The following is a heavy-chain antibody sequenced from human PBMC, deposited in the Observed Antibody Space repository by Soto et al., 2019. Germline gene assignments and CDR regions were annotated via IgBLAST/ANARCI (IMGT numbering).Heavy chain of an antibody. D-gene: IGHD6-6*01. CDR1: GGSISSGGYY. CDR3: ARGGHRARKYYFDY. V-gene: IGHV4-31*03. CDR2: IYYSGST. J-gene: IGHJ4*02. Sequence: QVQLQESGPGLVKPSQTLSLTCTVSGGSISSGGYYWSWIRQHPGKGLEWIGYIYYSGSTYHNPSLKSRVTISVDTSKNQFSLKLSSVTAADTAVYYCARGGHRARKYYFDYWGQGTLVTVSS.